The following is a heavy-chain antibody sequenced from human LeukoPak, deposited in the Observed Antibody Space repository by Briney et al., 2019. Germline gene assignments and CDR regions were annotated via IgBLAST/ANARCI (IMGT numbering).Heavy chain of an antibody. D-gene: IGHD3-10*01. Sequence: SGGSLRLSCAASGFTFSSYAMSWVRQPPGKGLEWIGSIYYSGSTYYNPSLKSRVTISVDTSKNQFSLKLNSVTATDTAVYYCARHYGPWGQGTLVTVSS. CDR1: GFTFSSYA. CDR2: IYYSGST. CDR3: ARHYGP. V-gene: IGHV4-39*01. J-gene: IGHJ4*02.